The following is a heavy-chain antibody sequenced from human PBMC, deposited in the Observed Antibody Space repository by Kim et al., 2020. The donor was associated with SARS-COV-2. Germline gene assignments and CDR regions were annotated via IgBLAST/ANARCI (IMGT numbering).Heavy chain of an antibody. CDR1: GFTFSSYD. D-gene: IGHD6-13*01. J-gene: IGHJ3*02. Sequence: GGSLRLSCAASGFTFSSYDMHWVRQVLGKGLEWVSGIGYGGDTHYPGSVKGRFTISRENAKNSLYLQMNSLRAGDTAVYYCARYDDPAGTGALDIWGQGTMVTVSS. V-gene: IGHV3-13*01. CDR3: ARYDDPAGTGALDI. CDR2: IGYGGDT.